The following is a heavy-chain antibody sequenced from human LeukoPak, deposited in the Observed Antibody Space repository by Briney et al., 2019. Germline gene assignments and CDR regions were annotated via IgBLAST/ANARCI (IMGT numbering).Heavy chain of an antibody. CDR1: GGSISSSSYY. J-gene: IGHJ4*02. V-gene: IGHV4-39*07. CDR3: ARDVRGYYFDY. Sequence: SETLSLTCTVSGGSISSSSYYWGWIRQPPGKGLEWIGSIYYSGSTYYNPSLKSRVTISVDTSKNQFSLKLSSVTAADTAVYYCARDVRGYYFDYWGQGTLVTVSS. D-gene: IGHD4-23*01. CDR2: IYYSGST.